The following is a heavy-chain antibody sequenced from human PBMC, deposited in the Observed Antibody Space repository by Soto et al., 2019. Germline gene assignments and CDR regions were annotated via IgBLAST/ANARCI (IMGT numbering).Heavy chain of an antibody. J-gene: IGHJ5*02. D-gene: IGHD3-3*01. Sequence: ASVKVSCKASGYTFTSYYMHWVRQAPGQGLEWMGIINPSGGSTSYAQKFQGRVTMTRDTSTSTVYMELSSLRSEDTAVYYCARDQRVPAYYDFWSGYYTGQGRGWFDPRGQGTLVTVSS. CDR2: INPSGGST. V-gene: IGHV1-46*01. CDR3: ARDQRVPAYYDFWSGYYTGQGRGWFDP. CDR1: GYTFTSYY.